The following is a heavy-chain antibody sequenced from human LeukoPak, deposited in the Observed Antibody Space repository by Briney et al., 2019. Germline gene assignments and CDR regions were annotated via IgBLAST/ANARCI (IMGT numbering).Heavy chain of an antibody. CDR1: GYTFTSYS. Sequence: WASVKVSRTTSGYTFTSYSIVWVRQAPGQGLGWMGWITTYNGNTNYAQRIQDRVTMTTDTSTSTAYMELRSLRSDDTAVYYCARTYIADSGGYSAFDYWGQGTLVTVSS. V-gene: IGHV1-18*01. J-gene: IGHJ4*02. D-gene: IGHD1-26*01. CDR3: ARTYIADSGGYSAFDY. CDR2: ITTYNGNT.